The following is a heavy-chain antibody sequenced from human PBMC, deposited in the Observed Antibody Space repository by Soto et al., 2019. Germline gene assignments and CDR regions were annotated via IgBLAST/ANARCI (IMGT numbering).Heavy chain of an antibody. D-gene: IGHD5-18*01. CDR3: ARLHSHGTYGMDV. CDR2: IIPIFGTT. CDR1: GGSFTYT. Sequence: SVKVSCKASGGSFTYTLSWVRQAPGQGLEWMGGIIPIFGTTNYAQKFQGRVTITADESTKTAYVELSTLRSEDTAVYYCARLHSHGTYGMDVWGQGTTVTVSS. V-gene: IGHV1-69*13. J-gene: IGHJ6*02.